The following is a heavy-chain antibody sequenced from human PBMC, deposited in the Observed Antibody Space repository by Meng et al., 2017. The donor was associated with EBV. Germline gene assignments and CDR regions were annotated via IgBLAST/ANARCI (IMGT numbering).Heavy chain of an antibody. CDR1: GGSVNNESYY. V-gene: IGHV4-61*01. CDR3: ARGDYTNYPRWFDP. CDR2: IYYTGST. D-gene: IGHD4-11*01. J-gene: IGHJ5*02. Sequence: QVQLQESGPGLVKPSETLSFTCTVCGGSVNNESYYWGWIRQPPGKGLEYIGYIYYTGSTNYNSSLKSRVTISLDKSKNQFSLKLTSLTAADTAIYYCARGDYTNYPRWFDPWGQGTLVTVSS.